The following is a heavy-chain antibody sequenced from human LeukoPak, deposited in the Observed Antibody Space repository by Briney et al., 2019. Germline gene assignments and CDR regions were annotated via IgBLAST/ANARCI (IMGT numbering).Heavy chain of an antibody. CDR1: GGSISSYY. J-gene: IGHJ4*02. D-gene: IGHD5-12*01. CDR2: IYTSGST. Sequence: SEALSLTCTASGGSISSYYWSWIRQPAGKGLEWIGRIYTSGSTNYNPSLKSRVTMSVDTSKNQFSLKLSSVTAADTAVYYCAREGGYAPYFDYWGQGTLVTVSS. V-gene: IGHV4-4*07. CDR3: AREGGYAPYFDY.